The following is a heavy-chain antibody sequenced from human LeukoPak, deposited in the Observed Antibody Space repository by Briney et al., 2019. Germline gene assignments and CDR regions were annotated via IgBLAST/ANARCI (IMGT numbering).Heavy chain of an antibody. CDR3: ARSYDSSGYPLGPFDY. Sequence: PSETLSLTCNVSDYSINSDYYWAWIRQPPGKGLEWIGYIYHSGSTYYNPSLKSRVTISVDRSKNQFSLKLSSVTAADTAVYYCARSYDSSGYPLGPFDYWGQGTLVTVSS. V-gene: IGHV4-38-2*02. J-gene: IGHJ4*02. CDR2: IYHSGST. CDR1: DYSINSDYY. D-gene: IGHD3-22*01.